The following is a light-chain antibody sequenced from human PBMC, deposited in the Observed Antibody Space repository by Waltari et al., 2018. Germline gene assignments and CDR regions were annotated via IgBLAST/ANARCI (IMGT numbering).Light chain of an antibody. J-gene: IGKJ2*01. CDR2: DAS. Sequence: EIVLTQSPATLSLSPGERATLSCRASKSVSSYLAWYPQKPGKAPRLLIYDASNRATGIPARFSGSGSGTDFTLTISSLEPEDFAVYYCQQRSNWPPYTFGQGTKLEIK. CDR1: KSVSSY. V-gene: IGKV3-11*01. CDR3: QQRSNWPPYT.